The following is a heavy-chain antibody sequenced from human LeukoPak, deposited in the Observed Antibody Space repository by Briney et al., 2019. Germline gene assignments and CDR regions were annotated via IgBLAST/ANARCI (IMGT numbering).Heavy chain of an antibody. V-gene: IGHV4-34*01. J-gene: IGHJ4*02. CDR1: GRSLSGSY. CDR3: ARARRDSGYYKVDY. CDR2: INHSGSV. Sequence: SETLSLTCAVYGRSLSGSYWSWIRQPPGKGLEWIGEINHSGSVNYNPSLKSRVTLSIDKSKNQFSLNLNSVTAADTAVYYCARARRDSGYYKVDYWGQGTLVTVSS. D-gene: IGHD3-3*01.